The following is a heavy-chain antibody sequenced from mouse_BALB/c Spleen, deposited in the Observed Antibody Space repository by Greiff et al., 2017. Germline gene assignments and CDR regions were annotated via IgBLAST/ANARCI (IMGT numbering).Heavy chain of an antibody. J-gene: IGHJ4*01. CDR2: FYPGSGSI. CDR3: ARHERGYYCGSAAMDY. Sequence: VQRVESGAGLVKPGASVKLSCKASGYTFTEYIIHWVKQRSGQGLEWIGWFYPGSGSIKYNEKFKDKATLTADKSSSTVYMELSRLTSEDSAVYFCARHERGYYCGSAAMDYWGQGTSVTVSS. CDR1: GYTFTEYI. V-gene: IGHV1-62-2*01. D-gene: IGHD1-1*01.